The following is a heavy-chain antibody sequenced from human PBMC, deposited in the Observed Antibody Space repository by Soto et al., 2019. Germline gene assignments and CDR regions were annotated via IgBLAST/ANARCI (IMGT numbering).Heavy chain of an antibody. CDR1: GFSFITYW. D-gene: IGHD6-19*01. CDR2: IKEDGSEK. J-gene: IGHJ3*02. V-gene: IGHV3-7*05. CDR3: AKTANGWFSAFDI. Sequence: EVQLVESGGGLVQSGGSLRLSCEASGFSFITYWMNWVRQAPGKGLEWLASIKEDGSEKPYVDSVNGRSTFSRDNSKNTLYLQMNSLRAEDTAVYYCAKTANGWFSAFDIWGQGTMVTVSS.